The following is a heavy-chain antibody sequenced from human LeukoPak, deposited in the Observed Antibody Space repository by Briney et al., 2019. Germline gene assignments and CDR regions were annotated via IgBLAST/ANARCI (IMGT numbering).Heavy chain of an antibody. CDR2: IYSSGST. CDR1: GGSISSGSYY. D-gene: IGHD6-13*01. CDR3: VRTTEAHSWRTRYYDYYMDV. V-gene: IGHV4-61*02. J-gene: IGHJ6*03. Sequence: PSETLSLTCTVSGGSISSGSYYWSWLRQPAGKGLEWIGRIYSSGSTNYNPSLKSRVTISLDTSKNQFSLKLSSVTAADTAVYYCVRTTEAHSWRTRYYDYYMDVWGKGTTVTVSS.